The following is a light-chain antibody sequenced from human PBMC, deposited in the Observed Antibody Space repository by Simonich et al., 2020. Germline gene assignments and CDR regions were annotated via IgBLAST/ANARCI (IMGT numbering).Light chain of an antibody. V-gene: IGKV3-15*01. CDR1: QSVSSN. Sequence: EIVMTQSPATLSESPGERATLSCRASQSVSSNLAWYQQKPGQAPRLLIYGASTRATCIPARFSGSGSGTEFTLTISSMQSEDFAVYYCQQYNNWWTFGQGTKVEIK. CDR3: QQYNNWWT. CDR2: GAS. J-gene: IGKJ1*01.